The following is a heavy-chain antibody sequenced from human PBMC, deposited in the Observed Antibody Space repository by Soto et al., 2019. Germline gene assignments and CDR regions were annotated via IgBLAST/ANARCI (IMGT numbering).Heavy chain of an antibody. D-gene: IGHD1-7*01. CDR1: GFTFSSYA. CDR3: AKDQGNYVPSFPLDV. CDR2: ISGSGGST. J-gene: IGHJ6*04. Sequence: PGGSLRLSCAASGFTFSSYAVSWVRQAPGKGLEWVSAISGSGGSTYYADSVKGRFTISRDNSKNTLYLQMNSLRAEDTAVYYCAKDQGNYVPSFPLDVWGKGTTVTVSS. V-gene: IGHV3-23*01.